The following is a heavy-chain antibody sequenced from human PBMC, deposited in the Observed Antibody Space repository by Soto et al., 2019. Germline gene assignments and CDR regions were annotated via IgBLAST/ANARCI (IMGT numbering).Heavy chain of an antibody. CDR1: DASISTATFY. CDR2: IYYSGSA. D-gene: IGHD6-19*01. CDR3: ARGEAGVAGRLDY. V-gene: IGHV4-31*03. Sequence: SETLSLTCTVSDASISTATFYWIRQLPGEALEWIGYIYYSGSAYYNSSLRSRATLSLDTSKSEFSLTLTSLTAADTAVYYCARGEAGVAGRLDYWGQGTLVTVS. J-gene: IGHJ4*02.